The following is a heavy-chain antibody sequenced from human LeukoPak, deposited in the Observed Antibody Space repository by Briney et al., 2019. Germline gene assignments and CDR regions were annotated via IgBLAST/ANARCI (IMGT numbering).Heavy chain of an antibody. CDR2: IYYSGST. D-gene: IGHD2-2*01. Sequence: SETLSLTCTVSGGSISSYYWSWIRQPPGKGLEWIGYIYYSGSTNYNPSLKSRVTISVDTSKNQFSLKLSSVTAADTAVYYCASCRSSTSCYGVYWGQGTLVTVSS. J-gene: IGHJ4*02. CDR3: ASCRSSTSCYGVY. V-gene: IGHV4-59*08. CDR1: GGSISSYY.